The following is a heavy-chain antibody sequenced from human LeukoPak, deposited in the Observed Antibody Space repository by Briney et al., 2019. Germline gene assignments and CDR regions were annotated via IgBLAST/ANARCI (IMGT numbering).Heavy chain of an antibody. Sequence: PGGSLRLSCAASEFSVGSNYMTWVRQAPGKGLEWVSLYSGGSTYYADSVKGRFTISRDNSKNTLYLQTNSLRAEDTAVYYCARGPSGYHNTGGQGTLVTVSS. V-gene: IGHV3-66*01. D-gene: IGHD5-12*01. J-gene: IGHJ4*02. CDR2: YSGGST. CDR3: ARGPSGYHNT. CDR1: EFSVGSNY.